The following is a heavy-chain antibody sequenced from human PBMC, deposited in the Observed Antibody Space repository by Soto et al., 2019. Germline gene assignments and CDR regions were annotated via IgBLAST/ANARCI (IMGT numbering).Heavy chain of an antibody. Sequence: GGSLRLSCAASGFSFDEYGMHWVRQAPGKGLEWVSGISWNSGTIGYADSVKGRFSISRDNAKKSLYLQMNSLRAEDRALYYCAKSKGGTANGMDVWGQVTTVTVSS. CDR3: AKSKGGTANGMDV. J-gene: IGHJ6*02. CDR1: GFSFDEYG. CDR2: ISWNSGTI. D-gene: IGHD2-21*02. V-gene: IGHV3-9*01.